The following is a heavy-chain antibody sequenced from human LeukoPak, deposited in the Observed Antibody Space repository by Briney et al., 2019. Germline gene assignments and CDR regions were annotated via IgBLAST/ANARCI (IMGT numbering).Heavy chain of an antibody. CDR1: GFTFSSYA. CDR2: ISGSGGST. D-gene: IGHD2-21*01. Sequence: GGSLRLSCAASGFTFSSYAMSWVRQAPGKGLEWVSAISGSGGSTYYADSVKGRFTISRDNSKNTLYLQMNSLRAEDTAVYYCAKFLPTHIVVANYCFDFWGQGTLVTVSS. CDR3: AKFLPTHIVVANYCFDF. J-gene: IGHJ4*02. V-gene: IGHV3-23*01.